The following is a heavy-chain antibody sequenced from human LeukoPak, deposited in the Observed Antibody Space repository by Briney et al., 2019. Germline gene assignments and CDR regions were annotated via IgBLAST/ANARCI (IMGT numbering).Heavy chain of an antibody. CDR3: ARRTPRYYFDY. D-gene: IGHD2-2*01. V-gene: IGHV4-59*08. J-gene: IGHJ4*02. CDR2: IYYSGST. Sequence: SETLSLTCTVSGGSISSYYWSWIRQPPGKGLEWIWYIYYSGSTNYNPSLKSRVTISVDTSKNQFSLKLSSVTAADTAVYYCARRTPRYYFDYWGQGTLVTVSS. CDR1: GGSISSYY.